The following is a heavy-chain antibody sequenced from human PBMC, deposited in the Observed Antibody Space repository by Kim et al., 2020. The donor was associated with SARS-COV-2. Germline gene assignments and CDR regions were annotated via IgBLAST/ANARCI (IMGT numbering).Heavy chain of an antibody. D-gene: IGHD6-19*01. CDR2: T. Sequence: THSADSVKGRFTISRHNSKNTLYLQMDSLRAEDTAVYYCARSGTVAGFDYWGQGTLVTVSS. CDR3: ARSGTVAGFDY. J-gene: IGHJ4*02. V-gene: IGHV3-53*04.